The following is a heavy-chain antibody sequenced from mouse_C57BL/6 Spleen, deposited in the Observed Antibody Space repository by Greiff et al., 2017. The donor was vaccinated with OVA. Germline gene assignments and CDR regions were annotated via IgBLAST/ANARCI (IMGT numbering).Heavy chain of an antibody. D-gene: IGHD2-4*01. J-gene: IGHJ1*03. CDR3: AREGDYGYWYFDV. CDR1: GYSITSGYY. Sequence: EVQLQESGPGLVKPSQSLSLTCSVTGYSITSGYYWNWIRQFPGNKLEWMGYISYDGSNKYNPSLKNRISITRDTSKNQFFLKLNSVATYDTATYYCAREGDYGYWYFDVWGTGTTVTVSS. CDR2: ISYDGSN. V-gene: IGHV3-6*01.